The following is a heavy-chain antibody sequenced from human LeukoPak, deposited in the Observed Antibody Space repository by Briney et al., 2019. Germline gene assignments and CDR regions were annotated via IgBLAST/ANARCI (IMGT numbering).Heavy chain of an antibody. CDR2: INTNTGNP. J-gene: IGHJ6*03. CDR3: ARAGAPYFYYYMDV. V-gene: IGHV7-4-1*02. Sequence: ASVKVSCKASRYTFTGYYIHWVRQAPGQGLEWMGWINTNTGNPTYAQGFTGRFVFSLDTSVSTAYLQISSLKAEDTAVYYCARAGAPYFYYYMDVWGKGTTVTVSS. CDR1: RYTFTGYY. D-gene: IGHD4-17*01.